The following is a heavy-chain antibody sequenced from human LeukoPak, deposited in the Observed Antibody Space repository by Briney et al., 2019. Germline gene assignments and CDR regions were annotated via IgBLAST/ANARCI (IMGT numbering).Heavy chain of an antibody. V-gene: IGHV3-30*04. CDR3: ARGRYGDYRGSRSFDY. CDR2: ISYDGSNK. CDR1: GFTFSSYA. Sequence: GGSLRLSCAASGFTFSSYAMSWVRQAPGKGLEWVAVISYDGSNKYYADSVKGRFTISRDNSKNTLYLQMNSLRAEDTAVYYCARGRYGDYRGSRSFDYWGQGTLVTVSS. J-gene: IGHJ4*02. D-gene: IGHD4-17*01.